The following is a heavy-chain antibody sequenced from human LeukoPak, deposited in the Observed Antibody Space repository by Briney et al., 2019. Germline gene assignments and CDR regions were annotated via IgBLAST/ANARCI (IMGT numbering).Heavy chain of an antibody. Sequence: GASVKVSCTASGYTFTSYYMHWVRQAPGQGLEWMGIINPSGGSTSYAQKFQGRVTMTRDTSTSTVYVELSSLRSEDTAVYSCASVPLPSSGRFDYWGQGTLVTVSS. V-gene: IGHV1-46*01. J-gene: IGHJ4*02. CDR1: GYTFTSYY. CDR3: ASVPLPSSGRFDY. D-gene: IGHD3-22*01. CDR2: INPSGGST.